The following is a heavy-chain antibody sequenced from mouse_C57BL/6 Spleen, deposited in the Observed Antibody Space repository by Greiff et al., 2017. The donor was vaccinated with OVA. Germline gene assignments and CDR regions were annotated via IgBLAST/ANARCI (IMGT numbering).Heavy chain of an antibody. V-gene: IGHV1-81*01. CDR3: ARREEGDYFDY. CDR1: GYTFTSYG. CDR2: IYPRSGNT. J-gene: IGHJ2*01. Sequence: VQLVESGAELARPGASVKLSCKASGYTFTSYGISWVKQRTGQGLEWIGEIYPRSGNTYYNEKFKGKATLTADKSSSTAYMELRSLTSEDSAVYFCARREEGDYFDYWGQGTTLTVSS.